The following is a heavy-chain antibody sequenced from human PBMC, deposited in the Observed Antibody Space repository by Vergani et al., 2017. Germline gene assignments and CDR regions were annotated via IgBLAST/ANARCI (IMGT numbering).Heavy chain of an antibody. Sequence: EVQLLQSEGAVVQPGGSLRLSCVASGFTFSSHAMSWVSQGHGQGLEWVSSIKNNGDSTHYADSVKGRFTISRDNSKKTLYLQMNSLGVEETAVYYCGRGSDNYNWGQGTLVTVSS. D-gene: IGHD5-24*01. V-gene: IGHV3-23*01. CDR2: IKNNGDST. CDR3: GRGSDNYN. J-gene: IGHJ4*02. CDR1: GFTFSSHA.